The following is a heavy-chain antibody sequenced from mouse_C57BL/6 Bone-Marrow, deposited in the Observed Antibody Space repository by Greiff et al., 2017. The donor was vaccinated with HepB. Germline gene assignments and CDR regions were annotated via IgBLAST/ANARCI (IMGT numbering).Heavy chain of an antibody. V-gene: IGHV1-78*01. CDR1: GYTFTDHT. CDR2: IYPRDGST. CDR3: ASNYGNFYFDY. J-gene: IGHJ2*01. D-gene: IGHD2-1*01. Sequence: VKLQESDAELVKPGASVKISCKVSGYTFTDHTIHWMKQRPEQGLEWIGYIYPRDGSTKYNEKFKGKATLTADKSSSTAYMQLNSLTSEDSAVYFCASNYGNFYFDYWGQGTTLTVSS.